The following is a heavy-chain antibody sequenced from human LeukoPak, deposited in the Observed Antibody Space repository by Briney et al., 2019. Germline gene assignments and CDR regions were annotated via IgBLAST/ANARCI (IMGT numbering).Heavy chain of an antibody. Sequence: SETLSLTCTVSGYSISSGYYWGWIRQPPGKGLEWIGSIYHSGSTYYNPSLKSRVTMSVDTSKNQFSLKLSSVTAADTAVYYCASAPPGLNWFDPWGQGTLVTVSS. CDR1: GYSISSGYY. CDR2: IYHSGST. V-gene: IGHV4-38-2*02. J-gene: IGHJ5*02. CDR3: ASAPPGLNWFDP.